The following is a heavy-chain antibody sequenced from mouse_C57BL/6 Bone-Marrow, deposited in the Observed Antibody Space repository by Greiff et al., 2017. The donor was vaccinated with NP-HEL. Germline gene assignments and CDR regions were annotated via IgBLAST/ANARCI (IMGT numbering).Heavy chain of an antibody. CDR2: LSGGGGNT. Sequence: EVQGVESGGGLVKPGGSLKLSCAASGFTFSSYTMSWVRQTPEKRLEWVATLSGGGGNTYYPDSVKGRFTISRDNAKNTLYLQMSSLRSEDTALYYCARIYYGSSSHWCFDVWGTGTTVTVSS. CDR1: GFTFSSYT. J-gene: IGHJ1*03. V-gene: IGHV5-9*01. CDR3: ARIYYGSSSHWCFDV. D-gene: IGHD1-1*01.